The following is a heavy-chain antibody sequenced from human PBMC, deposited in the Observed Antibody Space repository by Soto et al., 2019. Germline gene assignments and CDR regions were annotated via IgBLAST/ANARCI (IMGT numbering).Heavy chain of an antibody. D-gene: IGHD3-3*01. CDR3: ARGARSVKIFGVVIIENYGMDV. CDR2: MNPNSGNT. J-gene: IGHJ6*02. CDR1: GYTFTSYD. Sequence: ASVKVSCKASGYTFTSYDINWVRQATGQGLEWMGWMNPNSGNTGYAQKFQGRVTMTRNTSISTAYMELSSLRSEDTAVYYCARGARSVKIFGVVIIENYGMDVWGQGTKVTVSS. V-gene: IGHV1-8*01.